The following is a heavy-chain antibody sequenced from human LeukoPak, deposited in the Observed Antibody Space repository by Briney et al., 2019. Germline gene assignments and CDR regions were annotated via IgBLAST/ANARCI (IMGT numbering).Heavy chain of an antibody. CDR3: ARDRGYYGSYDDAFDI. Sequence: ASVKVSCKASGYTFTSYGISWVRQAPGQGLEWMGWISVYNGNTNYAQKLQGRVTMATDTSTSTAYMELRSLRSDDTAVYYCARDRGYYGSYDDAFDIWGQGTMVTVSS. CDR1: GYTFTSYG. CDR2: ISVYNGNT. V-gene: IGHV1-18*01. J-gene: IGHJ3*02. D-gene: IGHD3-10*01.